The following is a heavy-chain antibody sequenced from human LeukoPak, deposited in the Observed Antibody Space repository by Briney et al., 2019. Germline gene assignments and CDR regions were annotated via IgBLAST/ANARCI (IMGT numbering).Heavy chain of an antibody. CDR3: ARKMHDPLHAVDV. V-gene: IGHV3-48*03. Sequence: PGGSLRLSCAASGVLLSSYQMQGLRQAPGKGLEWVSYISSSGTIVYYADSVKGRFTISRDNAKNSLSLQMNSLRPDDTAVYYCARKMHDPLHAVDVWGQGTMVTVSS. CDR1: GVLLSSYQ. J-gene: IGHJ3*01. CDR2: ISSSGTIV.